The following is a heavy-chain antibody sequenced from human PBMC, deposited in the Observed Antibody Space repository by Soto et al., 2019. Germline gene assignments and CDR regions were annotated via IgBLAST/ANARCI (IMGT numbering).Heavy chain of an antibody. CDR1: GYSFTNFW. Sequence: GESLKISCETSGYSFTNFWISWVRQMPGKGLEWMGRIDPSDSYTNYSPSFQGHVTFSAAESINTAYLQWSSLKASDTAMYYCARHRHPDSPFMVLTTMGLDYWAQGTLVTVSS. D-gene: IGHD3-10*01. CDR3: ARHRHPDSPFMVLTTMGLDY. J-gene: IGHJ4*02. CDR2: IDPSDSYT. V-gene: IGHV5-10-1*01.